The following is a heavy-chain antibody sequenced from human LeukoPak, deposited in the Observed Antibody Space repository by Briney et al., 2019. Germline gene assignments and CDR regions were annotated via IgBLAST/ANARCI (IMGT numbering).Heavy chain of an antibody. CDR3: ARARYYYDSSGYVEYFDY. CDR1: GFTFSSYW. CDR2: IKQDGSEK. V-gene: IGHV3-7*01. J-gene: IGHJ4*02. Sequence: GGSLRLSCAASGFTFSSYWMSWVRRAPGKGLEWVANIKQDGSEKYYVDSVKGRFTISRDNAKNSLYLQMNSLRAEDTAVYYCARARYYYDSSGYVEYFDYWGQGTLVTVSS. D-gene: IGHD3-22*01.